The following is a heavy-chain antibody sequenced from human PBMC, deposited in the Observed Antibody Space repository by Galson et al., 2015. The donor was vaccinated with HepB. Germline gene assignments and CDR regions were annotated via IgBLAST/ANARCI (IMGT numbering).Heavy chain of an antibody. CDR2: ISGSGGNT. Sequence: SLRLSCAASGFTFSSYAMSWVRQAPGKGLEWVSDISGSGGNTYHADSVKGRFTISRDNSKNTLYLQMNSLRVEDTAVYYCAKDRGSGWYRADYWGQGILVTVSS. J-gene: IGHJ4*02. CDR1: GFTFSSYA. CDR3: AKDRGSGWYRADY. D-gene: IGHD6-19*01. V-gene: IGHV3-23*01.